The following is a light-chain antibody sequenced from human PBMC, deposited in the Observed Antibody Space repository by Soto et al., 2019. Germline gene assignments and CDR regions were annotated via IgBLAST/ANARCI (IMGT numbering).Light chain of an antibody. CDR3: ETWHSNTQV. V-gene: IGLV4-60*02. CDR1: SGHSSYT. CDR2: LEGSGIY. J-gene: IGLJ2*01. Sequence: QLVLTQSSSASASLGSSVKLTCTLSSGHSSYTIAWHQQQPGKAPRYLMNLEGSGIYNKGSGVPDRFSGSSSGADRYLTISDLQFDDEADYYCETWHSNTQVFGGGTKLTVL.